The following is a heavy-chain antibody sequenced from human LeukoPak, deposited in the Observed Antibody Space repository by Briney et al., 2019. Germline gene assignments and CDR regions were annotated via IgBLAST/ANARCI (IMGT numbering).Heavy chain of an antibody. Sequence: GGSLRLSCVASGFSFNNYAMNWVRPAPGKGLEWVSLIIGSRGSTFYADSVKGRFTISRDNSKNTLYLQMNSLRAEDTAVYYCAKDGGGSGGMDVWGQGTTVTVSS. CDR1: GFSFNNYA. CDR3: AKDGGGSGGMDV. CDR2: IIGSRGST. V-gene: IGHV3-23*01. D-gene: IGHD3-10*01. J-gene: IGHJ6*02.